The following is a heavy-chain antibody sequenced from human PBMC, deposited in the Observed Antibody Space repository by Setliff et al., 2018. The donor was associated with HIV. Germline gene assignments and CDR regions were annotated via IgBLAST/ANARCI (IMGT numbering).Heavy chain of an antibody. CDR2: ISHSGTT. J-gene: IGHJ4*02. Sequence: SETLSLTCSVSSFSISTGYYWGWIRQPPGRGLEWIGSISHSGTTLYNPSLETRIAISVDTSMNQFSLKLRAVTAADTAVYYCARVVNSYVEYWGQGILVTVSS. V-gene: IGHV4-38-2*02. D-gene: IGHD5-18*01. CDR1: SFSISTGYY. CDR3: ARVVNSYVEY.